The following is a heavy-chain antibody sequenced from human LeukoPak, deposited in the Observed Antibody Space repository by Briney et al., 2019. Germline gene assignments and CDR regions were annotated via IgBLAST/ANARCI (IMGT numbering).Heavy chain of an antibody. V-gene: IGHV4-38-2*01. D-gene: IGHD6-19*01. Sequence: PSETLSLTCAVSGYSFANGYYWGWIRQPPGKGLEWVASIFRSGHTYYNPSLKSRATISLDMSRNDFSLRLTSVSAADTAIYHCARLRGSASGWYLDAFDIWGQGTMVTVS. CDR3: ARLRGSASGWYLDAFDI. CDR1: GYSFANGYY. CDR2: IFRSGHT. J-gene: IGHJ3*02.